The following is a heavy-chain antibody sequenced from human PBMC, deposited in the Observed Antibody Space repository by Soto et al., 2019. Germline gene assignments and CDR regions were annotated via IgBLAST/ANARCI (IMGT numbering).Heavy chain of an antibody. CDR2: IDPSDSYT. CDR1: GYSFTSYW. J-gene: IGHJ6*02. V-gene: IGHV5-10-1*01. Sequence: GESLKISCKGSGYSFTSYWISWVRQMPGKGLEWMGRIDPSDSYTNYSPSFQGHVTISADKSISTAYPQWSSLKASDTAMYYCAMPSIAARPSVDVWGQGTTVTVSS. CDR3: AMPSIAARPSVDV. D-gene: IGHD6-6*01.